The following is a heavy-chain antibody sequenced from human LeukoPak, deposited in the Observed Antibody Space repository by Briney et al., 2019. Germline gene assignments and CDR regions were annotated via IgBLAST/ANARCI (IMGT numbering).Heavy chain of an antibody. CDR2: IKQDGSEK. CDR1: GFTFSSYW. Sequence: GGSLRLSCAASGFTFSSYWMSWVRQAPGKGLEWVANIKQDGSEKYYVDSVKGRFTISRDNAKNSLYLQMNSLRAEDTAVYYCARVRWMIDGSADYWGQGTLVTVSS. J-gene: IGHJ4*02. CDR3: ARVRWMIDGSADY. D-gene: IGHD3-10*01. V-gene: IGHV3-7*01.